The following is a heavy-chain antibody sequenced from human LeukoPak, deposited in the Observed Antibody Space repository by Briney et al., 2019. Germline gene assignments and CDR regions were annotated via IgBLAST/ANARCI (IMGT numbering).Heavy chain of an antibody. CDR2: IQSDGGNE. Sequence: GGSLRLSCAASGFTFSDYYMSWIRQAPGKGLEWVAFIQSDGGNEYYADSVKGRFTISRDNSKNTVHLQMNSLRAEDTAMYYCVRDGAHWDLDYWGQGTLDTVSS. D-gene: IGHD7-27*01. CDR3: VRDGAHWDLDY. J-gene: IGHJ4*02. CDR1: GFTFSDYY. V-gene: IGHV3-30*02.